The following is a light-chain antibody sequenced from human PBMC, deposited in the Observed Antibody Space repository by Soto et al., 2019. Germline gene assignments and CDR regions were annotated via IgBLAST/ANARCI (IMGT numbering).Light chain of an antibody. Sequence: QSVLTQPASVSGSPGQSITISCTGTSSDVGGYNYVSWYQQHPGKAPKLMIYDVSNRPSGVSNRFSGSKSGNTASLTISGLQAEDEADYYCSSSTSSSTPHYVFGTGTKVPGL. CDR1: SSDVGGYNY. V-gene: IGLV2-14*01. J-gene: IGLJ1*01. CDR3: SSSTSSSTPHYV. CDR2: DVS.